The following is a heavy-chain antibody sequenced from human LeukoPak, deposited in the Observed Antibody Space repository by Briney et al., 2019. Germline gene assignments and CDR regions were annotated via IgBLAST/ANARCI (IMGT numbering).Heavy chain of an antibody. CDR3: ARDPPVSDYYDSSGYRLAWFDP. CDR2: INYRGSN. CDR1: GGSFSSSSYY. D-gene: IGHD3-22*01. J-gene: IGHJ5*02. Sequence: SETLSLTCTVSGGSFSSSSYYWGWIRQPPGKGLEWVGSINYRGSNYHNSSLKSRVTMSVDASKNQFSLKLSSVTAADTAVYYCARDPPVSDYYDSSGYRLAWFDPWGQGTLVTVSS. V-gene: IGHV4-39*07.